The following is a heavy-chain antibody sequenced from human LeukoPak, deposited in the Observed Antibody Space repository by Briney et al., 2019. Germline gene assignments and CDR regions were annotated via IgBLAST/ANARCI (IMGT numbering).Heavy chain of an antibody. Sequence: SETLSLTCTVTGYSIRNGYFWGWVRQSPGKGLEWIRHIHQSGRTSYNPSLQSRVTISVDTSKNQFSVKLRSVTAADTAVYYGARLEVTFGGVIAAWGQGTLVTVS. V-gene: IGHV4-38-2*02. CDR2: IHQSGRT. J-gene: IGHJ5*02. CDR1: GYSIRNGYF. CDR3: ARLEVTFGGVIAA. D-gene: IGHD3-16*02.